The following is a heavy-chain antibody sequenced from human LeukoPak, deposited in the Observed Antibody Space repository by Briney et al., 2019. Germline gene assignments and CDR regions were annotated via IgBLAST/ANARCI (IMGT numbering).Heavy chain of an antibody. V-gene: IGHV4-34*01. CDR1: GGSFSGYY. Sequence: PSETLSLTCAVYGGSFSGYYWSRIRQPPGKGLEWIGEINHSGSTNYNPSLKSRVTISVDTSKNQFSLKLSSVTAADTAVYYCARGGPVAGRGGDFDYWGQGTLVTVSS. CDR2: INHSGST. D-gene: IGHD6-19*01. J-gene: IGHJ4*02. CDR3: ARGGPVAGRGGDFDY.